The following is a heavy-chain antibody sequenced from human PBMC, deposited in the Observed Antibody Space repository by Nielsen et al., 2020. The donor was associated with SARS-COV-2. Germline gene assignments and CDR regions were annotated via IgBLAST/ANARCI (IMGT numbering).Heavy chain of an antibody. CDR1: GGSISSSNW. J-gene: IGHJ4*02. CDR3: ARGFYDRASE. V-gene: IGHV4-4*02. D-gene: IGHD3-22*01. CDR2: IYHSGST. Sequence: SETLSLTCAVSGGSISSSNWWSWVRQPPGKGLEWIGEIYHSGSTNYNPSLKSRVTISVDTSKNQFSLKLSSVTAADTAVYYCARGFYDRASEWGQGTLVTVSS.